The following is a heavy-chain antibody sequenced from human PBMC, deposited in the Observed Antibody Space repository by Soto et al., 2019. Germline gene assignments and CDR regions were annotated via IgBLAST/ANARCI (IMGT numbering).Heavy chain of an antibody. CDR1: GFTFTNYW. CDR2: IKNDGSST. J-gene: IGHJ6*02. D-gene: IGHD3-3*01. CDR3: AREPANFGVAIYRSDRGYLDV. V-gene: IGHV3-74*01. Sequence: EVQLVESGGGLVQPGGSLRLSCAASGFTFTNYWMHWVRQTPGKGLVWVARIKNDGSSTNYADSVQGRFIIYRDNAQNTVSLQMRSLRVDDTAVYYCAREPANFGVAIYRSDRGYLDVWGQGTTVTVSS.